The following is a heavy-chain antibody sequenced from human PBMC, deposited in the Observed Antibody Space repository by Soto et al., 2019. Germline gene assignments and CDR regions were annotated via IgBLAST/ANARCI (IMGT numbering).Heavy chain of an antibody. J-gene: IGHJ6*02. CDR1: GFIFSSYA. CDR3: AKSSSSGYYAMDV. Sequence: GGSLRLSCEASGFIFSSYAMNWVRQAPGEGLEWVSVISGSGDSTHYADSVKGRITISRDKSKDTLYLQMNSLRAEDTAVYYCAKSSSSGYYAMDVWGQGTTVTVSS. V-gene: IGHV3-23*01. D-gene: IGHD6-6*01. CDR2: ISGSGDST.